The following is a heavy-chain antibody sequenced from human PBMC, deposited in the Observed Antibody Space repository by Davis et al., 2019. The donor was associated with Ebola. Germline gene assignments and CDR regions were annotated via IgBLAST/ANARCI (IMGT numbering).Heavy chain of an antibody. J-gene: IGHJ6*02. CDR2: IIPIFGTA. V-gene: IGHV1-69*06. D-gene: IGHD3-16*01. CDR3: ATVLGELPGGTYYYGMDV. Sequence: AASVKVSCKASGYTFTSYGISWVRQAPGQGLDWMGGIIPIFGTANYAQKFQGRVTITADKSTSTAYMELSSLRSEDTAVYYCATVLGELPGGTYYYGMDVWGQGTTVTVSS. CDR1: GYTFTSYG.